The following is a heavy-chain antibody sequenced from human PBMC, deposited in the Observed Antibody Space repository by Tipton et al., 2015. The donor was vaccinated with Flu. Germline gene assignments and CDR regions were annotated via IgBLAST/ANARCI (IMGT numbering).Heavy chain of an antibody. J-gene: IGHJ4*02. CDR3: ARDGGGGYCSGGGCIGIDY. V-gene: IGHV1-46*01. Sequence: QLVQSGAEVKKPGASVKVSCKASGYTFTSYYMHWVRQAPGQGLEWMGIINPSGGSTSYAQKFQGRVTMTRDTSTSTVYMELSSRGSEDTAVYYCARDGGGGYCSGGGCIGIDYWGQGPLVTVSS. CDR1: GYTFTSYY. D-gene: IGHD2-15*01. CDR2: INPSGGST.